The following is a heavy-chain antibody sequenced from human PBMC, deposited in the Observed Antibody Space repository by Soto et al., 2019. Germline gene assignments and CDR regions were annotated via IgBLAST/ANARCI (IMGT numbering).Heavy chain of an antibody. J-gene: IGHJ4*02. CDR1: GGSINGYY. V-gene: IGHV4-4*07. CDR3: ARDSVGISSPGVY. D-gene: IGHD1-26*01. Sequence: PSETLSLTCTVSGGSINGYYWTWIRQPAGKGLEWIGRIYTSGTTSYNPSLKSRVTMSLDTSKNQFSLRLTSVTAADTAVYYCARDSVGISSPGVYWGRGTLVT. CDR2: IYTSGTT.